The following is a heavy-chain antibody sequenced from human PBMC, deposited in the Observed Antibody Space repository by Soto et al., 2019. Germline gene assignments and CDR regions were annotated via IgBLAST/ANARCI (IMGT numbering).Heavy chain of an antibody. CDR3: AREPDCSSTSCYTVSAYYYGMDV. J-gene: IGHJ6*02. V-gene: IGHV3-30-3*01. CDR1: GFTFSSYA. D-gene: IGHD2-2*02. Sequence: LRLSCAASGFTFSSYAMHWVRQAPGKGLEWVAVISYDGSNKYYADSVKGRFTISRDNSKNTLYLQMNSLRAEDTAVYYCAREPDCSSTSCYTVSAYYYGMDVWGQGTTVTVSS. CDR2: ISYDGSNK.